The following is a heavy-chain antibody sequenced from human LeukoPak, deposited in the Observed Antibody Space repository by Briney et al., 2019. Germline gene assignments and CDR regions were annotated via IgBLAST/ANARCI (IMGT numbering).Heavy chain of an antibody. V-gene: IGHV3-48*03. Sequence: GGSLRLSCAASGFTFSSYEMNWVRQAPGKGLEWVSYISSSGSTIYYADSVKGRFTISRDNAKNSLYLQMNSLRAEDTAVYYCARLGIVGATIHWGQGTLVTVSS. D-gene: IGHD1-26*01. CDR1: GFTFSSYE. CDR2: ISSSGSTI. J-gene: IGHJ4*02. CDR3: ARLGIVGATIH.